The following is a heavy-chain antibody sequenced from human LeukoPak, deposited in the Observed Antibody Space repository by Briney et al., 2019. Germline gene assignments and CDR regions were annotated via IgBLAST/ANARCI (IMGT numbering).Heavy chain of an antibody. J-gene: IGHJ4*02. CDR3: ARDLGYCSGGSCFSHFLSDY. CDR2: ISSSSSYI. CDR1: GFTFSSYS. D-gene: IGHD2-15*01. V-gene: IGHV3-21*01. Sequence: GGSLRLSCAASGFTFSSYSMNWVRQAPGKGLEWVSSISSSSSYIYYADSVKGRFTISRDNAKNSLYLQMNSLRAEDTAVYYCARDLGYCSGGSCFSHFLSDYWGQGTLDTVSS.